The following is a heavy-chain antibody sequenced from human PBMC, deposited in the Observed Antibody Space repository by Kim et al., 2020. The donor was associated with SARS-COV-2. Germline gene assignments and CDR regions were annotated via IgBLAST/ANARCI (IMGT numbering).Heavy chain of an antibody. V-gene: IGHV4-59*01. D-gene: IGHD3-22*01. Sequence: SETLSLTCTVSGGSISSYYWSWIRQPPGKGLEWIGYIYYSGSTNYNPSLKSRVTISVDTSKNQFSLKLSSVTAADTAVYYCARGHYYDSPGGYYYYGMDVWGQGTTVTVSS. CDR2: IYYSGST. CDR3: ARGHYYDSPGGYYYYGMDV. J-gene: IGHJ6*02. CDR1: GGSISSYY.